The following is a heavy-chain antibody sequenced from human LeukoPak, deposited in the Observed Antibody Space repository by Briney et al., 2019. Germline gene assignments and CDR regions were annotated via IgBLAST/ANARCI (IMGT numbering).Heavy chain of an antibody. CDR3: ARGVYIAAAQCAY. Sequence: QPSETLSLTCTVSGGSISSGGYYWSWIRQHPGKGLEWIGYIYYSGSTYYNPSLKSRVTISVDTSKNQFSLKLSSVTAADTAVYYCARGVYIAAAQCAYWGQGTLVTVSS. J-gene: IGHJ4*02. CDR2: IYYSGST. CDR1: GGSISSGGYY. D-gene: IGHD6-13*01. V-gene: IGHV4-31*03.